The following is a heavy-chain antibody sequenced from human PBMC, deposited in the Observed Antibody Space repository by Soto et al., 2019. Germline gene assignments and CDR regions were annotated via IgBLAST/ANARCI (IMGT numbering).Heavy chain of an antibody. Sequence: SETLSLTCTVSGGSISSSSYYWGWIRQPPGKGLEWIGSIYYSGSTHYNPSLKSRVTISVDTSKNQFSLKLSSVTAADTAVYYCARQLKTDTAMVTDWYFDLWGRGTLVTVSS. D-gene: IGHD5-18*01. V-gene: IGHV4-39*01. CDR3: ARQLKTDTAMVTDWYFDL. CDR2: IYYSGST. J-gene: IGHJ2*01. CDR1: GGSISSSSYY.